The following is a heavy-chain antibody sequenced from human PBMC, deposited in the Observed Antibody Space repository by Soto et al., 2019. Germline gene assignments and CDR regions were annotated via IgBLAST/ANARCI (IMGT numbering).Heavy chain of an antibody. Sequence: TGGSLRLSCAASGFTFSTYNMNWVRQAPGMGLEWVSGITTGNYIYYADSVKGRFTISRDSSKNTLYLQMNSLRAEDTAVYYCARGYHYYDSSGYDKWDAFDIWGQGTMVTVSS. V-gene: IGHV3-21*05. J-gene: IGHJ3*02. D-gene: IGHD3-22*01. CDR2: ITTGNYI. CDR1: GFTFSTYN. CDR3: ARGYHYYDSSGYDKWDAFDI.